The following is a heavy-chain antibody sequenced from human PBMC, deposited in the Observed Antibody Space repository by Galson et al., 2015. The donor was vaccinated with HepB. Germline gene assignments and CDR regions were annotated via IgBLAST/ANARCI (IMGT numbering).Heavy chain of an antibody. J-gene: IGHJ4*02. CDR2: ISGSGGST. CDR3: AKDPASDFWSDYRRVIDY. Sequence: SLRLSCAASGFTFSSHVMSWVRQAPGKGLEWVSSISGSGGSTYYADSVKGRFTISRDNSRNTLYLQMNSLRADDTAIYYCAKDPASDFWSDYRRVIDYWGQGTLVTVAS. CDR1: GFTFSSHV. V-gene: IGHV3-23*01. D-gene: IGHD3-3*01.